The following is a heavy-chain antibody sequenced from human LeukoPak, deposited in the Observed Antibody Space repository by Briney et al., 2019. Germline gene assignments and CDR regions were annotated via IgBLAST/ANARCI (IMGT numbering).Heavy chain of an antibody. CDR2: MNPNSGNT. J-gene: IGHJ5*02. D-gene: IGHD3-3*01. CDR3: ARARTRPYYDFWSGYYRFDP. Sequence: GASVKVSCKASGYTFTSYDINWVRQATGQGLEWMGWMNPNSGNTGYAQKFQGRVTITRNTSISTAYMELSSLRSEDTAVYYCARARTRPYYDFWSGYYRFDPWGQGTLVTVSS. CDR1: GYTFTSYD. V-gene: IGHV1-8*03.